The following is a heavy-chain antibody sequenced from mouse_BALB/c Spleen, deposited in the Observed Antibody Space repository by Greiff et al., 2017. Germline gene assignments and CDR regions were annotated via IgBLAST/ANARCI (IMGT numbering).Heavy chain of an antibody. D-gene: IGHD6-5*01. CDR1: GFSLTGYG. V-gene: IGHV2-6-7*01. CDR2: IWGDGST. Sequence: QVQLKQSGPGLVAPSQSLSITCTVSGFSLTGYGVNWVRQPPGKGLEWLGMIWGDGSTDYNSALKSRLSISKDNSKSQVFLKMNSLQTDDTARYYCARSYVSWDFDVWGAGTTVTVSS. J-gene: IGHJ1*01. CDR3: ARSYVSWDFDV.